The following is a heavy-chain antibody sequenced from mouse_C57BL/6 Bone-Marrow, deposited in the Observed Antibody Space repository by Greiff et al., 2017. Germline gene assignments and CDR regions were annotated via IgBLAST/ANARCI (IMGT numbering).Heavy chain of an antibody. CDR3: ARCAWFAY. J-gene: IGHJ3*01. V-gene: IGHV1-54*01. Sequence: QVQLQQSGAELVRPGTSVKVSCTASGYAFTNYLIAWVQQRPGQGLEWIGVINPGGGGTYYPEKFKGQATLTADKSSSTVYMQLSSLTSEDSAVYFGARCAWFAYWGQGTLVTVSA. CDR2: INPGGGGT. CDR1: GYAFTNYL.